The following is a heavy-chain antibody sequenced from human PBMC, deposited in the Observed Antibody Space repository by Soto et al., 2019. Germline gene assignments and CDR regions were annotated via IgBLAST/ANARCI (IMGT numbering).Heavy chain of an antibody. V-gene: IGHV4-31*03. J-gene: IGHJ4*02. D-gene: IGHD1-1*01. Sequence: TPPLTYSVSGGTIRTVGHFWSWIRQPPGKGLEWIGSIYHTGSTYYSKSLRSRLTMSVDTSKSQFSLRLSSVTAADTAVYYCSRATGTLRSRNCDDWGQGRLVIVS. CDR2: IYHTGST. CDR3: SRATGTLRSRNCDD. CDR1: GGTIRTVGHF.